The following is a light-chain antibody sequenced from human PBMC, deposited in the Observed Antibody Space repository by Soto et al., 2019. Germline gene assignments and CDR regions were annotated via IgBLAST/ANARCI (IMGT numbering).Light chain of an antibody. CDR3: QQFYNYPRT. J-gene: IGKJ1*01. Sequence: IQLTKSPSSLSASTGDRVSITCRASQNISTYLAWYQQIPGKAPKLLIYDASTLQTGVPSRFSGSGSGTDFTLTISYLQSEDFGTYYCQQFYNYPRTLGQRTKVDIK. CDR1: QNISTY. CDR2: DAS. V-gene: IGKV1-8*01.